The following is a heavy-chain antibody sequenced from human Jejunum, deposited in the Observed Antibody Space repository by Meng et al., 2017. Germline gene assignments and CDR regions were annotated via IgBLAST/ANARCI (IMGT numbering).Heavy chain of an antibody. CDR1: GSSLSSSW. CDR3: TRLFKSWSGY. Sequence: GECLKISCAASGSSLSSSWMSWVRQAPGKGLEWVAHIGPDGSETYYVDSVKGRFTISRDNAKNSLYLQMNSLRAEDTAVYYCTRLFKSWSGYWGQGTLVTVSS. J-gene: IGHJ4*02. V-gene: IGHV3-7*01. CDR2: IGPDGSET. D-gene: IGHD6-13*01.